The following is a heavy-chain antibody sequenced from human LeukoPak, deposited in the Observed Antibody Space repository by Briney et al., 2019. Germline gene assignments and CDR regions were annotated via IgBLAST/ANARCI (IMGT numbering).Heavy chain of an antibody. CDR1: GYSISSGYY. V-gene: IGHV4-38-2*01. Sequence: SSETLSLTCAVSGYSISSGYYWGWIRQPPGKGLEWIGYIYHSGTTYYNPSLKSQVTMSVDTSKNQFSLKLSSVTAADTAVYYCASGITTIVVAHWGQGILVTVSS. J-gene: IGHJ4*02. CDR2: IYHSGTT. D-gene: IGHD3-22*01. CDR3: ASGITTIVVAH.